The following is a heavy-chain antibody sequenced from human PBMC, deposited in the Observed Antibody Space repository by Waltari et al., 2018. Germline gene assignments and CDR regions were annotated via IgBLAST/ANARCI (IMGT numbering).Heavy chain of an antibody. CDR1: GFPFSKAW. CDR2: IKSTVDGGTT. V-gene: IGHV3-15*01. Sequence: ESGGGLVKPGGSLRLSCSASGFPFSKAWMNWMRQAPGKGLEWVGRIKSTVDGGTTDYAAPVQGRFTISRDDSKNTLYLQMSSLRTEDTAVYYCLFVDTALIIPDVFDLWGQGTLVTVSS. CDR3: LFVDTALIIPDVFDL. J-gene: IGHJ3*01. D-gene: IGHD5-18*01.